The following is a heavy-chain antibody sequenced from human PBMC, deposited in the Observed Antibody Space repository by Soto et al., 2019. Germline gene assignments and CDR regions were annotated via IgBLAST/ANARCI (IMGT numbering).Heavy chain of an antibody. CDR3: ARGRLTY. CDR1: GFTFSAYD. Sequence: EVQLLESGGGLVHPGWSLRLSCAASGFTFSAYDMSWVRQAPGQGLEWVSAISGSGGSTYYADSVKGRFTISRDNSKNTLFLQMNSLRAEDTAVYYCARGRLTYWGQGTLVTVSS. V-gene: IGHV3-23*01. J-gene: IGHJ4*02. CDR2: ISGSGGST. D-gene: IGHD2-21*02.